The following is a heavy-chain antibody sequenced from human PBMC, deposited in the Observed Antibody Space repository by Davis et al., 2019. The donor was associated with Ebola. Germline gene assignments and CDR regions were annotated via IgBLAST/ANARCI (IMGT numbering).Heavy chain of an antibody. CDR3: AGFSGSYPRGYFDY. D-gene: IGHD1-26*01. CDR2: ISYDGSNK. CDR1: GFTFSSYA. J-gene: IGHJ4*02. V-gene: IGHV3-30*04. Sequence: GESLKISCAASGFTFSSYAMHWVRQAPGKGLEWVAVISYDGSNKYYADSVKGRFTISRDNSKNTLYLQMNSLRAEDTAVYYCAGFSGSYPRGYFDYWGQGTLVTVSS.